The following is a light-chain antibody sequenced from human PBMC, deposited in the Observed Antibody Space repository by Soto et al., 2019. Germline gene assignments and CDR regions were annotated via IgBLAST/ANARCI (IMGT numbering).Light chain of an antibody. V-gene: IGKV4-1*01. CDR2: WAS. CDR1: QSVLYNSDNKNY. J-gene: IGKJ4*01. CDR3: QQYSSPPPLT. Sequence: DIVMTQSPDSLAVSLGDRATINCKSSQSVLYNSDNKNYLAWYQQKPGQPPKLLIYWASTRESGVPDRFSGSGSETDFTLTISSLQAEDVAVYYCQQYSSPPPLTFGGGTRVELK.